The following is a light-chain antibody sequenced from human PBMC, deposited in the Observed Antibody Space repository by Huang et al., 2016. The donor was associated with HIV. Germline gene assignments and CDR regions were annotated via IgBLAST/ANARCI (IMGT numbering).Light chain of an antibody. J-gene: IGKJ3*01. CDR1: QNFNTN. Sequence: IVMTQSPATLSVSPGDGATLSCRASQNFNTNLAWYQQKPGQGPRLLIYAASTRATGIPTRFSGSGSGTEFTLAISSLQSDDFAIYYCQQYNYWPQFTFGPGTKVDIK. CDR3: QQYNYWPQFT. CDR2: AAS. V-gene: IGKV3D-15*01.